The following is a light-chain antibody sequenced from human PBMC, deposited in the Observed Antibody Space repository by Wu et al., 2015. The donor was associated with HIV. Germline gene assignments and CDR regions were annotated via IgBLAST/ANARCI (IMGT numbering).Light chain of an antibody. J-gene: IGKJ2*01. CDR3: QQRTNWPRIT. CDR2: DAS. Sequence: ETVLTQSPATLSLSPGDRATLSCRASQSLSTYLAWYQQKPGQAPRLLIYDASNRAPGVPARFSGSGSGTDFTLTISSLEPEDFAVYYCQQRTNWPRITFGQGTKLEMK. V-gene: IGKV3-11*01. CDR1: QSLSTY.